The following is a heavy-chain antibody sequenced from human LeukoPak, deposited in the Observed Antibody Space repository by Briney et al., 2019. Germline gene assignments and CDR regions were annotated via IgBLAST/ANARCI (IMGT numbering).Heavy chain of an antibody. J-gene: IGHJ4*02. CDR2: IIPILGIA. CDR3: ARDSPYCSSTSCYNFDY. D-gene: IGHD2-2*02. CDR1: GYTFSSYG. V-gene: IGHV1-69*04. Sequence: GASVKVSCKXSGYTFSSYGISWVRQAPGQGLEWMGRIIPILGIANYAQKFQGRVTITADKSTSTAYMELSSLRSEDTAVYYCARDSPYCSSTSCYNFDYWGQGTLVTVSS.